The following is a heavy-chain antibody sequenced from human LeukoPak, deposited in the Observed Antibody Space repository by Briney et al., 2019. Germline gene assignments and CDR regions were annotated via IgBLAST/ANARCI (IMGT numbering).Heavy chain of an antibody. D-gene: IGHD3-9*01. Sequence: QPGGSLRLSCAASGFTFSSYAMSWVRQAPGKGLEWVSAISGSGGSTYYADSVKGRFTISRDNSKNTLYLQMNSLRAEDTAVYYCAKDGSNVLRYFDWLLGPNDDAFDIWGQGTMVTVSS. V-gene: IGHV3-23*01. CDR2: ISGSGGST. CDR3: AKDGSNVLRYFDWLLGPNDDAFDI. J-gene: IGHJ3*02. CDR1: GFTFSSYA.